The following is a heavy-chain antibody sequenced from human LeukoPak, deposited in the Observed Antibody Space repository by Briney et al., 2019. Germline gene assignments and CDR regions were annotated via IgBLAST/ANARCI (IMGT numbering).Heavy chain of an antibody. CDR1: GFTFRSYA. V-gene: IGHV3-23*01. D-gene: IGHD5-18*01. Sequence: GGSLRLSCVASGFTFRSYAMTWVRQAPGKGLEWLSGISGSGGSTYYAYSVRGRFTITRDNSKNTMYMQMNSMRADDTAVYYCFGYPEYFQHWDQGTLVTVSA. CDR3: FGYPEYFQH. CDR2: ISGSGGST. J-gene: IGHJ1*01.